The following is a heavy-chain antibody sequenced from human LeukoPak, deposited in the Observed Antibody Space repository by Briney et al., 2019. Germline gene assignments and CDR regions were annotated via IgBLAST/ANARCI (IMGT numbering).Heavy chain of an antibody. V-gene: IGHV3-23*01. D-gene: IGHD4-17*01. Sequence: AESLTLSCAASGFTFSSCFMSWVRQPPGKGLEWVSSINCSDSNTYYADSVKGRFTISRDDSKNTLYLQMNSVRAEDTAVYYCARKQPTTVTTDLDYWGEGTLVTVSA. J-gene: IGHJ4*02. CDR1: GFTFSSCF. CDR3: ARKQPTTVTTDLDY. CDR2: INCSDSNT.